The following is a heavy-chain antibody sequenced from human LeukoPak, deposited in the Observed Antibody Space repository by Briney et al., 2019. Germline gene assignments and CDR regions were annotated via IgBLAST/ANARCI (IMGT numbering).Heavy chain of an antibody. J-gene: IGHJ4*02. Sequence: GGSLRLSCAASGFTFTSYTMSWVRQAPGKGLAWVSSISSSSNYIYYADSVKGRFTISRDNAKNSLYLQMNSPRAEDTAVYYCARDRITIFGVVESWGQGTLVTVSS. D-gene: IGHD3-3*01. CDR2: ISSSSNYI. CDR1: GFTFTSYT. V-gene: IGHV3-21*01. CDR3: ARDRITIFGVVES.